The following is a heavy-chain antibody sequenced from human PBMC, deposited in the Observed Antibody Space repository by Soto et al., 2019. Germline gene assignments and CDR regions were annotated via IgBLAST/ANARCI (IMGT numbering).Heavy chain of an antibody. D-gene: IGHD6-13*01. J-gene: IGHJ4*02. CDR3: ARDLAAPDY. CDR1: VYICINYY. Sequence: VXXSCKASVYICINYYIHSVRKAPVQGLEWQGILNPNGSSTTYAQKFRGRVTMARDTSKSTVYMDLSSLRSDDTAVYSCARDLAAPDYWGQGTLVTVS. V-gene: IGHV1-46*01. CDR2: LNPNGSST.